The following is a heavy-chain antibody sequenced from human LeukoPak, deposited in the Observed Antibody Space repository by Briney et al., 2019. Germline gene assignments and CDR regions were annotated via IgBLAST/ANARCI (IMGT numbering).Heavy chain of an antibody. CDR2: IYYSGST. V-gene: IGHV4-31*03. CDR3: ARVVSAAGTIDY. CDR1: GGSISSGGYY. D-gene: IGHD6-13*01. Sequence: SQTLSLTCTVSGGSISSGGYYWSWIRQHPGKGLEWIGYIYYSGSTYYNPSLKSRVTISVDTSKNQFSLKLSSVTAADTAVYYCARVVSAAGTIDYWGQGTLVTVSS. J-gene: IGHJ4*02.